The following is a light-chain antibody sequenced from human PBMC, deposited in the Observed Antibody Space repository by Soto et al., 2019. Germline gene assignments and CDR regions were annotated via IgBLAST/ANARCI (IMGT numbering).Light chain of an antibody. J-gene: IGKJ1*01. V-gene: IGKV1-5*01. CDR1: QSISSW. Sequence: DIQMTQSPSTLSASVGDRVTITCRASQSISSWLAWYQQKPGKAPKLLIYDAYSLESGVPSRFSGSGSGTEVTITISSLQPDDFATYYCQQYNSYPWTFGQGTKVEIK. CDR2: DAY. CDR3: QQYNSYPWT.